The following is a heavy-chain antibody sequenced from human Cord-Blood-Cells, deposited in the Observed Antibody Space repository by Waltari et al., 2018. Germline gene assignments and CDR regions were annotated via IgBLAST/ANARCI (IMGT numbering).Heavy chain of an antibody. J-gene: IGHJ4*02. Sequence: EVQLVESGGGLVQHGGSLRLSWSASGFPFSSYWLAWVRQAPGKGLEWVANIKQDGSEKYYVDSVKGRFTISRDNAKNSLYLQMNSLRAEDTAVYYCARDDNWNYDYWGQGTLVTVSS. D-gene: IGHD1-20*01. CDR1: GFPFSSYW. V-gene: IGHV3-7*01. CDR3: ARDDNWNYDY. CDR2: IKQDGSEK.